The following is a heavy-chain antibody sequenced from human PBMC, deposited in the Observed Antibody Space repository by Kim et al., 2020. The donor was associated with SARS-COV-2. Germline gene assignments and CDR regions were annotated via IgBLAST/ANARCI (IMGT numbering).Heavy chain of an antibody. V-gene: IGHV3-7*05. Sequence: GGSLRLSCAVSGFTFSNYCMNWVRQTPGARLEYVAYITPDRSEKSYVDSVKGRFTISRDNAKNSLYLQMSSLRVEDTAVYYCTTGIVGCTTFYS. CDR2: ITPDRSEK. CDR3: TTGIVGCTTFYS. CDR1: GFTFSNYC. J-gene: IGHJ5*01. D-gene: IGHD1-26*01.